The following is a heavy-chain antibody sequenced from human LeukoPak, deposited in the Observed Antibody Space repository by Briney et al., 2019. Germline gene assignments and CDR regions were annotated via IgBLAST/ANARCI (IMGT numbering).Heavy chain of an antibody. CDR3: ARDPIDTAMGYYYYYMDV. CDR2: VSTSGST. Sequence: PSETLSLTCTVSGGSISSYYWSWIRQPAGEGLEWIGRVSTSGSTTYNPSLKSRVTMSVDTSKNQFSLQLSSVTAADTAVYYCARDPIDTAMGYYYYYMDVWGKGTTVTVSS. CDR1: GGSISSYY. V-gene: IGHV4-4*07. D-gene: IGHD5-18*01. J-gene: IGHJ6*03.